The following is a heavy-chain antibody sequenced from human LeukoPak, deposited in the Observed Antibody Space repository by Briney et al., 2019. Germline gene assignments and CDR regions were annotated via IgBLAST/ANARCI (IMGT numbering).Heavy chain of an antibody. CDR1: GLTVSSNC. J-gene: IGHJ6*02. D-gene: IGHD3-10*01. CDR3: ARERIYFGSGRDLTDARLFYYYGMDV. Sequence: GGSLRLSCVASGLTVSSNCMSWVRQAPGQGLQWVSVIYSDGTIYYSDSVKGRFTISGDNSKNILYLQMNSLRAEDTAVYYCARERIYFGSGRDLTDARLFYYYGMDVWGQGTTVTVS. V-gene: IGHV3-53*01. CDR2: IYSDGTI.